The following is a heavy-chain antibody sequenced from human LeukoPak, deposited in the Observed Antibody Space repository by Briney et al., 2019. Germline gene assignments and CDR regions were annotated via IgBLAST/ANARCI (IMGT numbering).Heavy chain of an antibody. J-gene: IGHJ6*03. CDR1: GYTFTNYF. V-gene: IGHV1-2*02. Sequence: ASVKVSCKASGYTFTNYFIHWVRQAPGQGLEWMGWINPNTGGTNYAQKFQGRVTMTRDTSISTAYMELSRLRSDDTAVYYRARGGYSSSWLLYYYYYMDVWGKGTTVTVSS. CDR2: INPNTGGT. D-gene: IGHD6-13*01. CDR3: ARGGYSSSWLLYYYYYMDV.